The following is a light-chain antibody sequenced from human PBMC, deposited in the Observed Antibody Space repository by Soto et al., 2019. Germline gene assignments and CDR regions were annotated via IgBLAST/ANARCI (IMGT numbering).Light chain of an antibody. Sequence: EILLTQSPDTLSLSPGERATLSCRASQSIGRNYLAWYQQKPGQAPRLLTHGASSRATDIPDRFRGSGSGTDFPLTISRLEPEDFAVYYCQQYAKSPIPFGQGTRREIK. CDR3: QQYAKSPIP. CDR1: QSIGRNY. V-gene: IGKV3-20*01. J-gene: IGKJ5*01. CDR2: GAS.